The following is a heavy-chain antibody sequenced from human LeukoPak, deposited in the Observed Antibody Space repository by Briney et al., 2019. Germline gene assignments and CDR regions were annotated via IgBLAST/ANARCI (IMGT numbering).Heavy chain of an antibody. J-gene: IGHJ4*02. D-gene: IGHD3-10*01. Sequence: GASVKVSCKASGYTFTSYYMHWVRQAPGQGLEWMGIINPSGGSTSYAQKFQGRVTMTRDTSTSTVYMGLSSLRSEDTAVYYCARDMVRGVIPGYYFDYWGQGTLVTVSS. CDR1: GYTFTSYY. CDR2: INPSGGST. CDR3: ARDMVRGVIPGYYFDY. V-gene: IGHV1-46*01.